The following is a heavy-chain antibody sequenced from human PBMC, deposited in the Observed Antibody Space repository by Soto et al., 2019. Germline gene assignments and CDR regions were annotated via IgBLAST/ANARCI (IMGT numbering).Heavy chain of an antibody. V-gene: IGHV1-8*01. Sequence: RASVKVSCKASGYTFTSLDINWVRQATGQGLEWMGWMQPNSDNTGYAQKFQGRVTMTRDTSISTAYMELSSLRSDDTAVYYCARGVNAGVDYWGQGTLVTVSS. J-gene: IGHJ4*02. CDR2: MQPNSDNT. CDR1: GYTFTSLD. D-gene: IGHD1-26*01. CDR3: ARGVNAGVDY.